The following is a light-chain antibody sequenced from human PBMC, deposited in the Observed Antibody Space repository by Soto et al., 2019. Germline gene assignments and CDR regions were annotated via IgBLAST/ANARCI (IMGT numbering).Light chain of an antibody. CDR2: EVS. CDR3: SSYTGTNSHYV. J-gene: IGLJ1*01. V-gene: IGLV2-8*01. CDR1: SSDVGGYNY. Sequence: QSALTQPPSASGSFGQSVTISCTGTSSDVGGYNYVSWYQQHPGKAPKLMIYEVSERPSGVPDRFSGSKSGNTASLTVSGLQADDEADYYSSSYTGTNSHYVFRTGTKVPV.